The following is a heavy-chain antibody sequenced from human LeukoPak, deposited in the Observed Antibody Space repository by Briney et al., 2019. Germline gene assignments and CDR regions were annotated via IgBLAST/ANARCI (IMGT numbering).Heavy chain of an antibody. J-gene: IGHJ4*02. CDR3: ARVVGYGYSDY. CDR1: GDSINIYY. Sequence: PSETLSLTCTVYGDSINIYYWSWIRQPPGKGLEWIGYIYYSGGNTNYNPSLKSRVTMSVDTSKNQFSLKLSSVTAADTAVYYCARVVGYGYSDYWGQGTLVTVSS. CDR2: IYYSGGNT. D-gene: IGHD3-22*01. V-gene: IGHV4-59*01.